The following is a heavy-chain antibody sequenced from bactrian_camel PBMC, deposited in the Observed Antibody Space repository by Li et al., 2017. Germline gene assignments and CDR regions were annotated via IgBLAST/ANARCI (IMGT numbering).Heavy chain of an antibody. D-gene: IGHD1*01. V-gene: IGHV3S53*01. CDR1: GPSFRRIC. J-gene: IGHJ7*01. Sequence: HVQLVESGGGSVQAGGSLRLSCAVSGPSFRRICMGWFRQAPGKEREGVAGIESDGSTSSADSVKGRFTISQDSAKNTLYLQMNSLKPEDTAMYYCASGPRGYCTRTKWEGGMNNWGKGTQVTV. CDR2: IESDGST.